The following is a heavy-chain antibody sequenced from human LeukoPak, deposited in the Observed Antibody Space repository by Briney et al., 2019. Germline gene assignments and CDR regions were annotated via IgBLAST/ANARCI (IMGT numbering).Heavy chain of an antibody. CDR3: SRGWTTGDY. D-gene: IGHD3-10*01. CDR2: IGGSGGGT. J-gene: IGHJ4*02. Sequence: PGGSLRLSCAASGFTFSTSAMNWVRQAPEKGLEWVSTIGGSGGGTYYPDSVKGRFTISRDNSENTLYLQMDSLRAEDTAVYYCSRGWTTGDYWGQGTLVTVSS. V-gene: IGHV3-23*01. CDR1: GFTFSTSA.